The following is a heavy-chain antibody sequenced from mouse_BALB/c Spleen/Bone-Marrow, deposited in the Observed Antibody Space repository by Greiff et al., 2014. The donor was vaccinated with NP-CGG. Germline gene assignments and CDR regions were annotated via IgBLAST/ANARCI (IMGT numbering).Heavy chain of an antibody. CDR3: AREGVDYFDY. CDR1: GYTFTSYV. Sequence: EVQLQQSGPELVKPGASVKMSCKASGYTFTSYVIHWVKQKPGQGLEWIGYTNPYNDATKFNERFKGKAALTSDKSSSTAYMVLSSLTSEDSAVYYCAREGVDYFDYWGQGTTLTVSS. J-gene: IGHJ2*01. CDR2: TNPYNDAT. V-gene: IGHV1-14*01.